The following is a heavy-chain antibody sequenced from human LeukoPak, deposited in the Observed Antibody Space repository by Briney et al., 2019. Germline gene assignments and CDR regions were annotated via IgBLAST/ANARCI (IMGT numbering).Heavy chain of an antibody. CDR3: ARHPPQGYSSGLYYFDY. CDR1: GGSISSYY. J-gene: IGHJ4*02. D-gene: IGHD6-19*01. V-gene: IGHV4-59*08. Sequence: PSETLSLTCTVSGGSISSYYWGWIRRPPGKGLEWIGYIYDSGRTNYNPSLKSRVTISVDTSKNQFSLKLSSVTAADTAVYYCARHPPQGYSSGLYYFDYSGQGTLVTVSS. CDR2: IYDSGRT.